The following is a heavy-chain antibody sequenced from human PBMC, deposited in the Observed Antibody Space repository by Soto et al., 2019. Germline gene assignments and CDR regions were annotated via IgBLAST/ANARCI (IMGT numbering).Heavy chain of an antibody. D-gene: IGHD1-26*01. CDR3: ARGEQYSGRIFDY. CDR2: TYYRSKWYY. CDR1: GDSVSSNSAG. V-gene: IGHV6-1*01. Sequence: SQTLSLTCAITGDSVSSNSAGWSWVRQSPSRGLEWLGRTYYRSKWYYEYAVSVRGRMTINPDTSKNQYSLQLNSVTPEDTAVYFCARGEQYSGRIFDYWGRGTLVTVS. J-gene: IGHJ4*01.